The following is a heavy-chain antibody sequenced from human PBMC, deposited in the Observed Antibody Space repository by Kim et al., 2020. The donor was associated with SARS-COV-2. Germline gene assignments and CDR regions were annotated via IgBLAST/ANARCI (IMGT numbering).Heavy chain of an antibody. D-gene: IGHD3-22*01. V-gene: IGHV1-69*13. CDR1: GGTFSSYA. CDR3: ARDRLPPNYYDSSGHGANGFDP. J-gene: IGHJ5*02. Sequence: SVKVSCKASGGTFSSYAISWVRQAPGQGLEWMGGIIPIFGTANYAQKFQGRVTITADESTSTAYMELSSLRSEDTAVYYCARDRLPPNYYDSSGHGANGFDPWGQGTLVTVSS. CDR2: IIPIFGTA.